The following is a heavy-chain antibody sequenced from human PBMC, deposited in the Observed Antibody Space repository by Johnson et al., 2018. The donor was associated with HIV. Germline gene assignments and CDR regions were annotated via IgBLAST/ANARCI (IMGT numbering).Heavy chain of an antibody. CDR3: ARGRGWWLQLGGAFDI. CDR1: GFTISSKY. Sequence: VQLVESGGGVVQPGRSLRLSCAASGFTISSKYFNWVRQAPGKGLEWVSVIYIGGSTYYADSVKGRFTISRDNSKNTLYLQMNSLRAEDTAIYYCARGRGWWLQLGGAFDIWGQGTMVTVSS. J-gene: IGHJ3*02. D-gene: IGHD5-24*01. CDR2: IYIGGST. V-gene: IGHV3-66*01.